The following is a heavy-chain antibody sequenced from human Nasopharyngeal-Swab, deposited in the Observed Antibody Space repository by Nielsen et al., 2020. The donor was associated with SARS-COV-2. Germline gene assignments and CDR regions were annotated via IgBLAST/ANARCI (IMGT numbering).Heavy chain of an antibody. CDR1: GFTFSSYW. J-gene: IGHJ4*02. V-gene: IGHV3-74*01. Sequence: GESLKISCAASGFTFSSYWMHLVRQAPGKGLVWVARIKSDGSSTSYADSVKGRFTISRDNAKNTLYLQMNSLRAEDTAVYYCARAYYFDSWGQGTLVTVSS. CDR2: IKSDGSST. CDR3: ARAYYFDS.